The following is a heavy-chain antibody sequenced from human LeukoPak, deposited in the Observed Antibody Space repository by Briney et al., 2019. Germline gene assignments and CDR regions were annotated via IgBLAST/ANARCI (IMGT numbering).Heavy chain of an antibody. CDR1: GFTFRSYW. V-gene: IGHV3-74*01. CDR3: AREALSIAADSDFDY. Sequence: GGSLRLSCAASGFTFRSYWMHWVRQAPGKGLVWVSRINSDGSTATYADSVRGRFTISRDNADNTLYLQMNSLRAEDTALYYCAREALSIAADSDFDYWGQGTLVTVSS. J-gene: IGHJ4*02. D-gene: IGHD6-13*01. CDR2: INSDGSTA.